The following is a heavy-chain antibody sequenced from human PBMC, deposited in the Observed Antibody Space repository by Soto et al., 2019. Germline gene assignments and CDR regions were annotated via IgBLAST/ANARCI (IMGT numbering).Heavy chain of an antibody. Sequence: ASVKVSCKASGYTFTGYYMHWVRQAPGQGLEWMGWINPNSGGTNYAQKFQGWVTMTRDTSISTAYMELSRLRSDDTAVYYCAIGYCSSTSCYTSPYYGMDVWGQGTTVTVSS. J-gene: IGHJ6*02. CDR1: GYTFTGYY. D-gene: IGHD2-2*02. V-gene: IGHV1-2*04. CDR3: AIGYCSSTSCYTSPYYGMDV. CDR2: INPNSGGT.